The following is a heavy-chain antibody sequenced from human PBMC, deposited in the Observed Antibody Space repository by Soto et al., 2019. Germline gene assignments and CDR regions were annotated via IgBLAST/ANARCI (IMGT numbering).Heavy chain of an antibody. Sequence: QVQLQESGPGLVKTSKTLSLTCTVSGGSISSGGYYWSWIRQHPGKGLGWIGYIYYSGSTPYNPSLKMRLTISGDTSKTQFSLKLSSVTAADTAVYYCARGVIHWGQGTLVTVSS. CDR2: IYYSGST. J-gene: IGHJ4*02. CDR1: GGSISSGGYY. CDR3: ARGVIH. V-gene: IGHV4-31*03. D-gene: IGHD3-16*02.